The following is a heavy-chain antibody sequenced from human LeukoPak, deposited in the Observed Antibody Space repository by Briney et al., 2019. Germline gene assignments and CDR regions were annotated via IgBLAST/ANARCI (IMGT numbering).Heavy chain of an antibody. CDR1: GGSISTANYY. J-gene: IGHJ4*02. CDR2: VYYSAST. CDR3: ASDAYYYDTTGGFDS. V-gene: IGHV4-39*07. Sequence: SETLSLTCTVSGGSISTANYYWGWIRQPPGKGLEFIGSVYYSASTYYNPSLKSRAAISVDTSRNQFSLRLNSVTAADTAVYYCASDAYYYDTTGGFDSWGQGTLVTVSS. D-gene: IGHD3-22*01.